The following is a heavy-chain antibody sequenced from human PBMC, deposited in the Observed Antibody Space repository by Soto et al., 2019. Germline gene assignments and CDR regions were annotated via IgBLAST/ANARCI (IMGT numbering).Heavy chain of an antibody. J-gene: IGHJ4*02. CDR2: ISYDGRNK. Sequence: GGSLRLSCAASGFTFSSYGMHWVRQAPGKGLEWVAVISYDGRNKYYADSVKGRLTISRDNSKNTLYLQMNSLRAEDTALYYCAKDLWHRSSSASYYFDYWGLGTLVTVSS. D-gene: IGHD6-6*01. V-gene: IGHV3-30*18. CDR3: AKDLWHRSSSASYYFDY. CDR1: GFTFSSYG.